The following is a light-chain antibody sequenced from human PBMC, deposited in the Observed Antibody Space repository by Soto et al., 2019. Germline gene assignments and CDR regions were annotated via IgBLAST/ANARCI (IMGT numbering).Light chain of an antibody. Sequence: NFMLTQPHSVSESPGKTVTISCTRSSGSIASRYVQWYQQRPGSATTTVIYEDNQRPSGVHDRFAGSIDSASNSASLTIFGLKTEDEADYYCQSYDGSDSWVFGGGTKLTVL. V-gene: IGLV6-57*04. CDR3: QSYDGSDSWV. CDR2: EDN. J-gene: IGLJ3*02. CDR1: SGSIASRY.